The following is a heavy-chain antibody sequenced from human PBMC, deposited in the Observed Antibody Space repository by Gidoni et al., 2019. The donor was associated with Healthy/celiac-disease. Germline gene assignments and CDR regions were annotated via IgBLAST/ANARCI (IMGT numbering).Heavy chain of an antibody. V-gene: IGHV1-69*08. J-gene: IGHJ6*02. CDR2: IIPILGIA. CDR3: AREGQQLDYYYGMDV. CDR1: GGTFSSYT. Sequence: QVQLVQSGAEVKKPGSSVKVSCKASGGTFSSYTISWVRQAPGQGLEWMGRIIPILGIANYAQKFQGRVTITADKSTSTAYMELSSLRSEDTAVYYCAREGQQLDYYYGMDVWGQGTTVTVSS. D-gene: IGHD6-13*01.